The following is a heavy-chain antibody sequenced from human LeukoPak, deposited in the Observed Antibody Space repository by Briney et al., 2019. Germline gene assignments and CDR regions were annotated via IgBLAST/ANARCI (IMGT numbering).Heavy chain of an antibody. D-gene: IGHD6-6*01. CDR3: ARRLGSSSHFDY. J-gene: IGHJ4*02. Sequence: PSETLSLTRTVSGGSISGSSYYWGWIRQPPGKGLEWIGTIYYSGSTYYNPSLKSRVTISVDTSKTQFSLKLSSVTAADTAVYYCARRLGSSSHFDYWGQGTLVTVSS. V-gene: IGHV4-39*01. CDR2: IYYSGST. CDR1: GGSISGSSYY.